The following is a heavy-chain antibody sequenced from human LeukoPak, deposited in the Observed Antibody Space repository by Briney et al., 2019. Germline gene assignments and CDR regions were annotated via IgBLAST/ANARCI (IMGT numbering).Heavy chain of an antibody. Sequence: SETLSLTCAVYGGSFSGYYWSWIRQPPGKGLGWIGEINHSGSTNYNPSLKSRVTISVDTSKNQFSLKLSSVTAADTAVYYCARGNDKRRPYYYYYYMDVWGKGTTVTVSS. J-gene: IGHJ6*03. CDR1: GGSFSGYY. V-gene: IGHV4-34*01. D-gene: IGHD5-24*01. CDR3: ARGNDKRRPYYYYYYMDV. CDR2: INHSGST.